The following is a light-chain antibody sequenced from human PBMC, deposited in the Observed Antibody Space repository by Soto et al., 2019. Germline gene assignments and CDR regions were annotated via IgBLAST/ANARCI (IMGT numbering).Light chain of an antibody. J-gene: IGKJ5*01. CDR3: QQSSNLIT. Sequence: EIVFTQSPTTLSFSPLEIASLSCRASQSVSSYLAWYQQKPGQAPRPLIYGASNRATGIPARFSGSGSGTDFTLTISSLETEDFAVYYCQQSSNLITFGQGTRLEI. V-gene: IGKV3-11*01. CDR2: GAS. CDR1: QSVSSY.